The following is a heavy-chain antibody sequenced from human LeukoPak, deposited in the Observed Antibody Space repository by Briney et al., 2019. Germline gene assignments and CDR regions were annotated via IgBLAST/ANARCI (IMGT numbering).Heavy chain of an antibody. Sequence: ASVKVSCKASGYTFTSYGISWVRQAPGQGLEWMGRISVYNGNTNYAQKFQGRVTMTTDTSTSTAYMELSSLRSEDTAVYYCAREDGSGSYYYYYYGMDVWGQGTTVTVSS. CDR1: GYTFTSYG. CDR3: AREDGSGSYYYYYYGMDV. J-gene: IGHJ6*02. D-gene: IGHD3-10*01. V-gene: IGHV1-18*01. CDR2: ISVYNGNT.